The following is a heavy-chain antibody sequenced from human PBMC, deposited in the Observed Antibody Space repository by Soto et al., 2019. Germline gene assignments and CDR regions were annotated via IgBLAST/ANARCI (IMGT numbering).Heavy chain of an antibody. CDR1: GFTFSDYY. CDR2: ISSSDSI. V-gene: IGHV3-11*01. CDR3: ARDLGYYDSSGYFDY. D-gene: IGHD3-22*01. Sequence: QVQLVESGGGLVKPGRSLRLSCAASGFTFSDYYMSWIRQAPGKGLGWVSYISSSDSIYYADSVKGRFTISRDNAKNSLYLQMNSLRAEDTAVYYCARDLGYYDSSGYFDYWGQGTLVTVSS. J-gene: IGHJ4*02.